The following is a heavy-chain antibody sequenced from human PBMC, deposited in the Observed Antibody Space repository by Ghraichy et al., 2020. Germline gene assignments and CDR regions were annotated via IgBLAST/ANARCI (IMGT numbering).Heavy chain of an antibody. CDR2: ISSNGGST. D-gene: IGHD1-26*01. J-gene: IGHJ3*02. Sequence: GGSLRLSCAASGFTFSSYAMHWVRQAPGKGLEYVSAISSNGGSTYYANSVKGRFTISRDNSKNTLYLQMGSLRAEDMAVYYCARVRSGSYLDAFDIWGQGTMVTVSS. CDR3: ARVRSGSYLDAFDI. CDR1: GFTFSSYA. V-gene: IGHV3-64*01.